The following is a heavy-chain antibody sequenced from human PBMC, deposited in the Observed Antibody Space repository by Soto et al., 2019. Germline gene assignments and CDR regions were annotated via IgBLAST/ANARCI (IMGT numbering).Heavy chain of an antibody. Sequence: ASVKGSCQASGGTFSGYAITWVRLAPGQPLAWMGGIIPIFGTANYAQKFQGRVTITADKSTSTAYMELRSLRSDDTAVYYCASQGRVVPAAMRYYYYGMDVWGQGTTVTVSS. V-gene: IGHV1-69*06. D-gene: IGHD2-2*01. CDR2: IIPIFGTA. CDR1: GGTFSGYA. J-gene: IGHJ6*02. CDR3: ASQGRVVPAAMRYYYYGMDV.